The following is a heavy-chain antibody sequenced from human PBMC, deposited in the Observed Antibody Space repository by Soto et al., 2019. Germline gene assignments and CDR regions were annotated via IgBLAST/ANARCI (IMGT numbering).Heavy chain of an antibody. CDR3: ARDLSAPRPKDYGDYVNWFDP. CDR2: IWYDGSNK. V-gene: IGHV3-33*01. Sequence: PGGSLRLSCAASGFTFSSYGMHWVRQAPGKGLEWVAVIWYDGSNKYYADSVKGRFTISRDNSKNTLYLQMNSLRAEDTAVYYCARDLSAPRPKDYGDYVNWFDPWGQGTLVTVSS. J-gene: IGHJ5*02. D-gene: IGHD4-17*01. CDR1: GFTFSSYG.